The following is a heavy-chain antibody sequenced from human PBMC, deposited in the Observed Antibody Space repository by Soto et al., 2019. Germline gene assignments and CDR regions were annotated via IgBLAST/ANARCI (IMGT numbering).Heavy chain of an antibody. D-gene: IGHD2-15*01. Sequence: GGSLRLSCAASGFTFSSYAMIWGRQAPGKGLEWGSAISGSGGSTYYADSVKGRFTISRDTAKNTLYLQLNRLSAGDTAVDYCAKARMEVAVALPPDWFDPWGQGTLVTVSS. V-gene: IGHV3-23*01. CDR2: ISGSGGST. CDR1: GFTFSSYA. CDR3: AKARMEVAVALPPDWFDP. J-gene: IGHJ5*02.